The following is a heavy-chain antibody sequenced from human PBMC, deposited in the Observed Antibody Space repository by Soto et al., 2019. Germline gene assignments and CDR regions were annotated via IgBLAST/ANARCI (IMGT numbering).Heavy chain of an antibody. D-gene: IGHD6-19*01. CDR3: ARERDSYSSGWYDCFDP. Sequence: QVQLVQSGAEVKKPGASVKVSCKASGYTFTSYGISWVRQAPGQGLEWMGWISAYNGNTNYAQKLQGRVTMTTDTSTSTAYMELRSLRSDDTAVYYCARERDSYSSGWYDCFDPWGQGTLVTVSS. J-gene: IGHJ5*02. V-gene: IGHV1-18*01. CDR1: GYTFTSYG. CDR2: ISAYNGNT.